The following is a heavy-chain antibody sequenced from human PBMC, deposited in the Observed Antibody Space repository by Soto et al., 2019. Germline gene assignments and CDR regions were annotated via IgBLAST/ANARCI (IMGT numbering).Heavy chain of an antibody. Sequence: GASVKVSCKASGYTFTSYGISWVRQAPGQGLEWMGWISAYNGNSNYAQKLQGRVTMTTDTSTSTAYMELRSLRSDDTAVYYCARDDGLGIGYCSSTSCPTGIELHFWFDPWGQGTLVTVSS. V-gene: IGHV1-18*01. CDR2: ISAYNGNS. J-gene: IGHJ5*02. CDR1: GYTFTSYG. D-gene: IGHD2-2*01. CDR3: ARDDGLGIGYCSSTSCPTGIELHFWFDP.